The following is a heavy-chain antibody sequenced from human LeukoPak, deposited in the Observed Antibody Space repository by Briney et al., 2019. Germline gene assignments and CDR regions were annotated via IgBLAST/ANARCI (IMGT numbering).Heavy chain of an antibody. J-gene: IGHJ4*02. CDR3: ARAGLRFGETPRGHFDY. V-gene: IGHV4-39*07. CDR2: IYYSGST. D-gene: IGHD3-10*01. Sequence: PSETLSLTCTVSGGSISSSSYYWGWIRQPPGKGLEWIGSIYYSGSTYYNPSLKSRVTISVDTSKNQFSLKLSSVTAADTAVYYCARAGLRFGETPRGHFDYWGQGTLVTVSS. CDR1: GGSISSSSYY.